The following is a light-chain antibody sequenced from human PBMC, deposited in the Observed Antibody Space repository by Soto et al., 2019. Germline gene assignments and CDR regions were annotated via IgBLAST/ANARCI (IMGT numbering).Light chain of an antibody. V-gene: IGLV2-14*01. J-gene: IGLJ1*01. CDR1: SSDVGGYNY. Sequence: QSALTQPAYVSGSPGQSITISCTGTSSDVGGYNYVSWYQQHPGKAPKLMIYDVSNRPSGVSNRFSGSKSGNTASLTISGLQAEDEADYYCSSYTSSSTSYVFGTGTKLTVL. CDR2: DVS. CDR3: SSYTSSSTSYV.